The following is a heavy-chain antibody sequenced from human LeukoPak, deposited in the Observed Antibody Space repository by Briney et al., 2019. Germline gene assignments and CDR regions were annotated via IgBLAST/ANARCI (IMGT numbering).Heavy chain of an antibody. CDR2: INPSGGST. Sequence: GASVKVSCKASGYTFTSYYTHWVRQAPGQGLEWMGIINPSGGSTSYAQKFQGRVTMTRDMSTSTVYMELSSLRSEDTAVYYCARDHREYDFWSGYYYIGFDPWGQGTLVTVSS. V-gene: IGHV1-46*01. J-gene: IGHJ5*02. D-gene: IGHD3-3*01. CDR1: GYTFTSYY. CDR3: ARDHREYDFWSGYYYIGFDP.